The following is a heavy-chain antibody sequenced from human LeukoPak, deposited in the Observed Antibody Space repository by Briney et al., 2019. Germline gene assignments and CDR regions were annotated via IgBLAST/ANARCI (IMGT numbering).Heavy chain of an antibody. CDR3: VKHYYDSSGYFDY. D-gene: IGHD3-22*01. CDR1: GFTFSSYA. V-gene: IGHV3-23*01. Sequence: GRSLRLSCAASGFTFSSYAMSWVRQAPGKGLEWVSAISGSGGSAYYADSVKGRFTISRDNSKNTLYLQMNSLRAEDTAVYYCVKHYYDSSGYFDYWGQGTLVTVSS. CDR2: ISGSGGSA. J-gene: IGHJ4*02.